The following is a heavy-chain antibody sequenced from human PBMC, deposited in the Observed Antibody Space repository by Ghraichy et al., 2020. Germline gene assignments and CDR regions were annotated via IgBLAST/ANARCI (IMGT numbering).Heavy chain of an antibody. CDR1: GFSFSIYS. J-gene: IGHJ6*03. Sequence: GESLNISCAASGFSFSIYSMNWVRQAPGKGLEWVSSISTSSSYIYYADSVKGRFTISRDNARNSLYLQMNSLRAEDTAVYYCARDGAASEVAVFYFYYYMDVWGKGTTVTVSS. D-gene: IGHD1-14*01. CDR3: ARDGAASEVAVFYFYYYMDV. V-gene: IGHV3-21*01. CDR2: ISTSSSYI.